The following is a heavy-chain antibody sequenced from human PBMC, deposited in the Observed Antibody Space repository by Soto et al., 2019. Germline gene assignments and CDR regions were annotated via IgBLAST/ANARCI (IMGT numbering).Heavy chain of an antibody. Sequence: ASVKVSCKASGYTFTSYYMHWVRQAPGQGLEWMGIINPSGGRTSYAQKFQGRVTMTRDTSTSTVYMELSSLRSEDTAVYYCARAFEFYYYYYGMDVWGQGTTVTVSS. V-gene: IGHV1-46*01. CDR3: ARAFEFYYYYYGMDV. CDR2: INPSGGRT. J-gene: IGHJ6*02. CDR1: GYTFTSYY.